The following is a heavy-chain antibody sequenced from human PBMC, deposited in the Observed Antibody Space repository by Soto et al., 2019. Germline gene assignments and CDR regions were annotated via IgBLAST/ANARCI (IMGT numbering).Heavy chain of an antibody. V-gene: IGHV1-3*01. CDR1: GYSFTQYV. CDR3: VRDYASDSGVHLDF. D-gene: IGHD3-22*01. CDR2: IGAGDGKT. Sequence: QVQLVQSGTEVKKPGASVKVSCKASGYSFTQYVIHWVHQAPGQRLEWMGWIGAGDGKTYYSQNFQGRVTITKDTSASKAYMELSSLISEDTAVYYCVRDYASDSGVHLDFWGQGTLVTVSS. J-gene: IGHJ4*02.